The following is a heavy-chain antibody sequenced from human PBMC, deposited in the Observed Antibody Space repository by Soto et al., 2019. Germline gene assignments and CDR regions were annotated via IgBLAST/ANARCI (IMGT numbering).Heavy chain of an antibody. CDR2: INPSGGST. J-gene: IGHJ4*02. CDR3: ARSYLIVATIQAHLSY. CDR1: GYTFTSYY. D-gene: IGHD5-12*01. Sequence: QVQLVQSGAEVKKPGASVKVSCKASGYTFTSYYMHWVRQAAGQGLERMGIINPSGGSTSYAQKFQGIVTMTRDTSTSTVYMELSSLRSEDTAVYYCARSYLIVATIQAHLSYWCKGTLVTVSS. V-gene: IGHV1-46*01.